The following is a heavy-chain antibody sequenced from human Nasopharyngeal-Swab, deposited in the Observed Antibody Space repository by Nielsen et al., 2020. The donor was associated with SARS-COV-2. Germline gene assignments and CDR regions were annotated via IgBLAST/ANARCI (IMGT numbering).Heavy chain of an antibody. Sequence: GGSLRLSCAVSGFTFSTFWMTWVRQAPGKGLEWVANIKEDGSQKYYLDSVKGRFTISRDNAENSLYLQMNSLRAEDTAIYFCARAVAGATDYWGQGTLVTVSS. CDR1: GFTFSTFW. J-gene: IGHJ4*02. D-gene: IGHD1-26*01. CDR2: IKEDGSQK. V-gene: IGHV3-7*03. CDR3: ARAVAGATDY.